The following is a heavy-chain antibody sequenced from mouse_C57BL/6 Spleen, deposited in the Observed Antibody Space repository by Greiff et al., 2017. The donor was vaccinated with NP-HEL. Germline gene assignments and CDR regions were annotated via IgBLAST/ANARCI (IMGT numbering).Heavy chain of an antibody. Sequence: EVQRVESGGGLVQPKGSLKLSCAASGFSFNTYAMNWVRQAPGKGLEWVARIRSKSNNYATYYADSVKDRFTISRDDSESMLYLQMNNLKTEDTAMYYCVRHEDDYDEGFAYWGQGTLVTVSA. J-gene: IGHJ3*01. CDR3: VRHEDDYDEGFAY. CDR1: GFSFNTYA. CDR2: IRSKSNNYAT. V-gene: IGHV10-1*01. D-gene: IGHD2-4*01.